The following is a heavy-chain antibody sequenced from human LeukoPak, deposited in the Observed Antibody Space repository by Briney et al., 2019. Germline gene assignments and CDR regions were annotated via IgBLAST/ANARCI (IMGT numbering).Heavy chain of an antibody. D-gene: IGHD3-22*01. J-gene: IGHJ3*02. CDR3: ARAPYYYDSSGYYYHDAFDI. V-gene: IGHV4-31*03. Sequence: PSETLSLTCTVSGGSISSGGYYWSWIRQHPGKGLEWIGYIYYSGSTYYNPSLKSRVTISVDTSKNQFSLKLSSVTAADTAVYYCARAPYYYDSSGYYYHDAFDIWGQGTMVTVSS. CDR1: GGSISSGGYY. CDR2: IYYSGST.